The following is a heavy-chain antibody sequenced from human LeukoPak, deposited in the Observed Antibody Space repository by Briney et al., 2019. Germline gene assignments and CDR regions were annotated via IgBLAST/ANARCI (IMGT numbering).Heavy chain of an antibody. V-gene: IGHV4-34*01. Sequence: SETLSLTCAVYGGSFSGYYWSWIRQPPGKGLEWIGEINHSGSTNYNPSLKSRVTISVDTSKNQFSLKLSSVTAADTAVYYCARGPPGGWYYFDHWGQGTLVTVSS. CDR1: GGSFSGYY. CDR2: INHSGST. J-gene: IGHJ4*02. CDR3: ARGPPGGWYYFDH. D-gene: IGHD6-19*01.